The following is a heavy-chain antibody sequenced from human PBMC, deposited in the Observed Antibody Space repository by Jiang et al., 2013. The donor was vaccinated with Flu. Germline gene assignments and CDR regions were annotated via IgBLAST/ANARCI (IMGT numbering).Heavy chain of an antibody. Sequence: VQLLESGGGVVQPGRSLRLSCAASGFTFSSYGMHWVRQAPGKGLEWVAVIWYDGSNKYYADSVKGRFTISRDNSKNTLYLQMNSLRAEDTAVYYCARAITTVTTPMVDVVGTKGHGHRLL. CDR3: ARAITTVTTPMVDV. J-gene: IGHJ6*01. CDR1: GFTFSSYG. D-gene: IGHD4-11*01. CDR2: IWYDGSNK. V-gene: IGHV3-33*01.